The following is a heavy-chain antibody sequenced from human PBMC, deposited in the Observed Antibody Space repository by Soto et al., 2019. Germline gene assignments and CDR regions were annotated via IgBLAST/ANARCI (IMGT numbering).Heavy chain of an antibody. CDR3: ARGGSSSWTDNLFDY. CDR1: GGSISSYY. V-gene: IGHV4-59*01. Sequence: QVQLQESGPGLVKPSETLSLTCTVSGGSISSYYWSWIRQPPGKGLEWSGYIYYTGNTNYNPSLKSRVTISVDTPKNQFSLKLNTVTAADTAVYYCARGGSSSWTDNLFDYWGQGTLVTVSS. J-gene: IGHJ4*02. D-gene: IGHD6-13*01. CDR2: IYYTGNT.